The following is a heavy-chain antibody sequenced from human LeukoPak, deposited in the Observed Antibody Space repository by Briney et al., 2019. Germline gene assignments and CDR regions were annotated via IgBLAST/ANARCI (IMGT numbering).Heavy chain of an antibody. CDR2: ISGSGGST. Sequence: GGSLRLSGAASRFSFSNYAMNWVRQAPGKGLEWISGISGSGGSTFYADSVKGRFTISRDNSKNTLYLQMNSLRAEDTAVYYCAKTGSGFSNYFDYWGQGTLVTVSS. V-gene: IGHV3-23*01. CDR1: RFSFSNYA. J-gene: IGHJ4*02. CDR3: AKTGSGFSNYFDY. D-gene: IGHD3-3*01.